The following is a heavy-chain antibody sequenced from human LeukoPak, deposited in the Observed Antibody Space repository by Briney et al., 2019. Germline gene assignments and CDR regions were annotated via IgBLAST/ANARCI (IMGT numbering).Heavy chain of an antibody. Sequence: GGSLRLSCSASMFTLSRFAMTCVRHLPGRGLEWVSTISGNGLQTFYADSVKGRFSVSRDNSVNIVYLQMDSLRADCPPLYSWSKDANYVDSSGYFIPFDYWGPGTLVTVAS. CDR1: MFTLSRFA. CDR3: SKDANYVDSSGYFIPFDY. CDR2: ISGNGLQT. J-gene: IGHJ4*02. D-gene: IGHD3-22*01. V-gene: IGHV3-23*01.